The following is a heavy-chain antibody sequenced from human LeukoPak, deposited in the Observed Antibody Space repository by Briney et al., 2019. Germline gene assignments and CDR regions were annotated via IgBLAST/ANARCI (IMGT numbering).Heavy chain of an antibody. CDR2: IIPIFGTA. Sequence: SVKVSCKASGGTFSSYAISWVRQAPGQGLEWMGGIIPIFGTANYAQKFQGRVTITADKSTSTAYMELSSLRSEDTAVYYCVIEMATIPLGYWGQGTLVTVSS. CDR3: VIEMATIPLGY. CDR1: GGTFSSYA. D-gene: IGHD5-24*01. J-gene: IGHJ4*02. V-gene: IGHV1-69*06.